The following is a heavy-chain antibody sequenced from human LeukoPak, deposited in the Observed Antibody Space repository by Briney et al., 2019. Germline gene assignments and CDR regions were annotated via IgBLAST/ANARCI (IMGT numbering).Heavy chain of an antibody. D-gene: IGHD1-14*01. CDR2: INHSGST. J-gene: IGHJ6*03. CDR3: ARGRNRYYYYMDV. CDR1: GGSFSGYY. V-gene: IGHV4-34*01. Sequence: SETLSLTCAVYGGSFSGYYWSWIRQPPGKGLEWIGEINHSGSTNYNPSLKSRVTISVDTSENQFSLKLSSVTAADTAVYYCARGRNRYYYYMDVWGKGTTVTVSS.